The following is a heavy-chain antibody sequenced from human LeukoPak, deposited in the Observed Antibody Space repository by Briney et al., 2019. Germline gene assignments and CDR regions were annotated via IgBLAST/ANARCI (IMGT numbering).Heavy chain of an antibody. Sequence: GRSLRLSCAASGFTFSSYGMHWVRQAPGKGLEWVAVISYDGSNKYYTDSVKGRFTISRDNSKNTLYLQMNSLRAEDTAVYYCARDPIIAVAGTHYYYGMDVWGQGTTVTVSS. CDR3: ARDPIIAVAGTHYYYGMDV. D-gene: IGHD6-19*01. V-gene: IGHV3-30*03. J-gene: IGHJ6*02. CDR1: GFTFSSYG. CDR2: ISYDGSNK.